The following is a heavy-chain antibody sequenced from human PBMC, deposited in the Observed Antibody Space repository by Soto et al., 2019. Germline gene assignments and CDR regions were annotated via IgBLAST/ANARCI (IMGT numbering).Heavy chain of an antibody. D-gene: IGHD3-10*01. CDR3: ARNVYNGNSVDY. V-gene: IGHV5-51*01. CDR2: IYPGDSDT. J-gene: IGHJ4*02. Sequence: GESLKISCNTSGYSFTIHWIGWARQTPGNGLELMGIIYPGDSDTRYSPSFQGQVTISADKPINTACLQWSCLKASDTAIYYCARNVYNGNSVDYWGQGTLVTVS. CDR1: GYSFTIHW.